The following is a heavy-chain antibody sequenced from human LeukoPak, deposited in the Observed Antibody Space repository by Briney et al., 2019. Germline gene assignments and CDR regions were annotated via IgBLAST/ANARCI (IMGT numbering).Heavy chain of an antibody. V-gene: IGHV1-24*01. CDR1: GYTLTELS. CDR2: FDPEDGET. D-gene: IGHD2-8*01. Sequence: GASVKVSCKVSGYTLTELSMHWVRQAPGKGLEWMGGFDPEDGETIYAQKFQGRVTMTEDTSTDTAYMELSSLRSEDTAVYYCARDGLYCTNGVCSSDIWGQGTLVTVSS. CDR3: ARDGLYCTNGVCSSDI. J-gene: IGHJ3*02.